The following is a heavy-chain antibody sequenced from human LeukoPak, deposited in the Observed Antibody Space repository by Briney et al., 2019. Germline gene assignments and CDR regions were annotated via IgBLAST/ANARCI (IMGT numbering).Heavy chain of an antibody. CDR2: ISPDGSST. D-gene: IGHD3-3*01. CDR3: ARGGKFLRPGPDY. Sequence: PGGSLRLSCAATGFTFSDYYINWIRQAPGKGLEWVAYISPDGSSTFYADSVQGRFTISRDNAQNSLYLQMNSLRVEDTAFYYCARGGKFLRPGPDYWGQETLVIVPS. J-gene: IGHJ4*02. V-gene: IGHV3-11*01. CDR1: GFTFSDYY.